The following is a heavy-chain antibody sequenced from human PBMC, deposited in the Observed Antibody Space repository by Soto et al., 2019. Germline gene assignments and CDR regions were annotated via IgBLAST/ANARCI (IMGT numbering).Heavy chain of an antibody. CDR1: GGSFSGYY. Sequence: SETLSLTCAVHGGSFSGYYWDWIRQPPGKGLEWIGEVYYSGTTNYNPSLKSRATISVDTSKNQFSLKLSSVTDADTAVYYCARESKYDTSGYPPWFAPWGQGTLVTVSS. J-gene: IGHJ5*02. CDR3: ARESKYDTSGYPPWFAP. D-gene: IGHD3-22*01. CDR2: VYYSGTT. V-gene: IGHV4-34*09.